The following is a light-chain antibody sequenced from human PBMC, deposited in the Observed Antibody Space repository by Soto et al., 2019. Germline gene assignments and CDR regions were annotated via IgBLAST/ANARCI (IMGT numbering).Light chain of an antibody. J-gene: IGKJ3*01. CDR3: QQSYSTPLLT. Sequence: DIQMTQSPSSLSASVGDRVTITCRASQSISSYLNWYQQKPGKAPKLLIYAASSLQGGVPSRFSGSGSGTDFTLTISSLQPEDFANYYCQQSYSTPLLTFGPGTKVDIK. CDR1: QSISSY. V-gene: IGKV1-39*01. CDR2: AAS.